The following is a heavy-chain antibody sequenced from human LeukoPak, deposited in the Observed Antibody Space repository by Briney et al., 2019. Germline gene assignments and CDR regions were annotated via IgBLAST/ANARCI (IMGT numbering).Heavy chain of an antibody. CDR1: GGTFSSYA. D-gene: IGHD5-18*01. J-gene: IGHJ4*02. V-gene: IGHV1-69*04. CDR2: IIPILGIA. CDR3: ARVREIQQKGPLYYFDY. Sequence: SVKVSCKASGGTFSSYAISWVRQAPGQGLEWMGRIIPILGIANYAQKFQGRVTITADKSTSTAYMELSSLRSEDTAVYYCARVREIQQKGPLYYFDYWGQGTLVTVSS.